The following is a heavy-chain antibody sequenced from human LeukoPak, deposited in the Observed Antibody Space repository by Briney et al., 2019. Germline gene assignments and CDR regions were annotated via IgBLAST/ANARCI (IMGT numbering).Heavy chain of an antibody. CDR1: GFTFSSYS. CDR2: ISSSSSYI. J-gene: IGHJ4*02. CDR3: AKSPYSSGWYVDY. V-gene: IGHV3-21*04. Sequence: GGSLRLSCAASGFTFSSYSMNWVRQAPGKGLEWVSSISSSSSYIYYADSVKGRFTISRDNSKKTVFLQMNSLRAEDTAVYYCAKSPYSSGWYVDYWGQGTLVTVSS. D-gene: IGHD6-19*01.